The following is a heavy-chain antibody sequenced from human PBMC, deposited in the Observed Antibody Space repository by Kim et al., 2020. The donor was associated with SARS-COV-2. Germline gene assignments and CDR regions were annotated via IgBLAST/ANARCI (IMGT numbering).Heavy chain of an antibody. J-gene: IGHJ4*02. D-gene: IGHD3-3*01. Sequence: SETLSLTCTVSGGSISSSSYYWGWIRQPPGKGLAWIVSIYQSGSTYYRPSLKSRVTISVDTSKNQFSLKLSSVTAADTAVYYCARQQARITIFGVVIAYFDYWGQGTLVTVSS. CDR1: GGSISSSSYY. CDR2: IYQSGST. CDR3: ARQQARITIFGVVIAYFDY. V-gene: IGHV4-39*01.